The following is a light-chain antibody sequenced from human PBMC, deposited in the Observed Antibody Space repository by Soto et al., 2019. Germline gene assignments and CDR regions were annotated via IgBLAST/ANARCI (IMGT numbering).Light chain of an antibody. Sequence: ENVLTQSPGTLSLSPGEGDTLSCRASQSISSNYLAWYHQKPGQAPRLLIYGASSRATDIPDRFRGSGSGRDFVLNISRLEPEDSGVYYCQQYSSSPRTFGQRTKVDI. CDR2: GAS. J-gene: IGKJ1*01. CDR3: QQYSSSPRT. CDR1: QSISSNY. V-gene: IGKV3-20*01.